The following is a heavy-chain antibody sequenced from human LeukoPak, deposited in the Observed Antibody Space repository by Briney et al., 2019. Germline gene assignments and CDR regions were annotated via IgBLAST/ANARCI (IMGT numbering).Heavy chain of an antibody. CDR1: GFTFSSYN. J-gene: IGHJ4*02. D-gene: IGHD4/OR15-4a*01. Sequence: GGSLRLSCAASGFTFSSYNMNWVRQAPGKGLEWVSSITSSSTYIYYADSVKGRFTISRDNARNSLYLQMNSLRAEDTAVYYCARRAGAYSHPYDYWGQGTLVTVSS. V-gene: IGHV3-21*04. CDR2: ITSSSTYI. CDR3: ARRAGAYSHPYDY.